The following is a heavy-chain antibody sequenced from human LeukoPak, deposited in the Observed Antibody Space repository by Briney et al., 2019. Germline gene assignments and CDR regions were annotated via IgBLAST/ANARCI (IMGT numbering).Heavy chain of an antibody. CDR3: ARDSPEQPLMY. CDR2: INHSGST. D-gene: IGHD6-13*01. V-gene: IGHV4-34*01. Sequence: SETLSLTCAVYGGSFSGYYWSWIRQPPGKGLEWIGEINHSGSTNYNPSLKSRVTISVDTSKNQFSLKLSSVTAADTAVYYCARDSPEQPLMYWGQGTLVTVSS. CDR1: GGSFSGYY. J-gene: IGHJ4*02.